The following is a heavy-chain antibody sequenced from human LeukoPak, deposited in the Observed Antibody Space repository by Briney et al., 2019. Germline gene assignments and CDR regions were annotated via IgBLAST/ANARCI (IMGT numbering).Heavy chain of an antibody. J-gene: IGHJ6*03. CDR2: ISYDGSNK. D-gene: IGHD3-9*01. CDR1: GFTFGSYA. V-gene: IGHV3-30*04. CDR3: ARDGTIFGAPVVYDILTGYFGYYYYYMDV. Sequence: GGSLRLSCAASGFTFGSYAMHWVRQAPGKGLEWVAVISYDGSNKYYADSVKGRFTISRDNSKNTLYLQMNSLRAEDTAVYYCARDGTIFGAPVVYDILTGYFGYYYYYMDVWGKGTTVTVSS.